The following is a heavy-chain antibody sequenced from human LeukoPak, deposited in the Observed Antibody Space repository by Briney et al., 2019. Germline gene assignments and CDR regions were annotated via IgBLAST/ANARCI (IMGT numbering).Heavy chain of an antibody. CDR3: ARGPNSNWSGLDF. CDR2: ISPTGSTT. J-gene: IGHJ4*02. D-gene: IGHD6-6*01. CDR1: GFTFSSYA. Sequence: GGSLRLSCAASGFTFSSYAMSWVRQAPGKGLVWVSRISPTGSTTSYADSVKGRFTVSRDNAKNTLYLQVNNLRAEDTAVYYCARGPNSNWSGLDFWGQGTLLTVSS. V-gene: IGHV3-74*01.